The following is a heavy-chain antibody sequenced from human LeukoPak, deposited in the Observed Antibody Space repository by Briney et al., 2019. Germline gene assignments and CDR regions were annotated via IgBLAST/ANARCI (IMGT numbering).Heavy chain of an antibody. J-gene: IGHJ3*01. CDR2: INLNSGDT. V-gene: IGHV1-2*02. D-gene: IGHD6-13*01. Sequence: ASVKVSCKASGYTFTDYYVHWMRQAPGQGLEWMGWINLNSGDTRYAQRFQGRLTVTRDTSISTAYMDLNGLRSDDTAVYYCARDSIEAPGLVFDFWGQGTMATISS. CDR1: GYTFTDYY. CDR3: ARDSIEAPGLVFDF.